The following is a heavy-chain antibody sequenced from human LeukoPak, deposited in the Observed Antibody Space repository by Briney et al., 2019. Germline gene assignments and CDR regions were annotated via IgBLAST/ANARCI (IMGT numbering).Heavy chain of an antibody. D-gene: IGHD3-10*01. CDR3: TREDFHYASGH. V-gene: IGHV3-21*01. CDR2: ITSNSNYK. J-gene: IGHJ4*02. CDR1: AFTFSSYT. Sequence: GSLRLSCAVSAFTFSSYTMNWVRQAPGKGLEWVSSITSNSNYKYYVDSVKGRFTISRDNAKNSLYLQMNSLRAEDTAVYFCTREDFHYASGHWAQGILVTVSS.